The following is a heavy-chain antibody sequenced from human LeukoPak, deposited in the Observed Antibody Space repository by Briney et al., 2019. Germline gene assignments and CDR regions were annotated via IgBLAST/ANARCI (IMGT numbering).Heavy chain of an antibody. D-gene: IGHD6-19*01. CDR1: GYTFTSYY. J-gene: IGHJ4*02. V-gene: IGHV1-46*01. CDR3: ARLAVAGTDY. Sequence: ASVKVSCTASGYTFTSYYMHWVRQAPGQGLEWMGIINPSGGSTSYAQKFQGRVTMTRDTSTSTAYMELSSLRSEDTAVYYCARLAVAGTDYWGQGTLVTVSS. CDR2: INPSGGST.